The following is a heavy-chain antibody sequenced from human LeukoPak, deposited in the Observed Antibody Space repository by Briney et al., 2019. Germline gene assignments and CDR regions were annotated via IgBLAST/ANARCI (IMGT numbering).Heavy chain of an antibody. D-gene: IGHD5-18*01. CDR2: IYYSGST. Sequence: SETLSLTCTVSGGSISSYYWSWIRQPPGKGLEWIGYIYYSGSTNYNPPLKSRVTIPVDTSKNQFSLKLSSVTAADTAVYYCARDRGRIQLWSSTIGGYYYGMDVWGQGTTVTVSS. CDR3: ARDRGRIQLWSSTIGGYYYGMDV. V-gene: IGHV4-59*01. J-gene: IGHJ6*02. CDR1: GGSISSYY.